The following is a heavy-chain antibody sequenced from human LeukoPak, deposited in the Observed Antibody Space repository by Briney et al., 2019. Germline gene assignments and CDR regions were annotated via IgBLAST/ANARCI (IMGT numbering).Heavy chain of an antibody. D-gene: IGHD6-19*01. CDR3: ARQGVRYSSGWYEF. V-gene: IGHV5-51*01. CDR2: IYPGDSDT. J-gene: IGHJ5*01. Sequence: PGEALKISCKGSGYNFTSYWIGLGRQMPGKGLELMGIIYPGDSDTRYSPSFQGQVTLSADKSISTAYPQWSSLKASDTAMYYCARQGVRYSSGWYEFWGQGTLVTVSS. CDR1: GYNFTSYW.